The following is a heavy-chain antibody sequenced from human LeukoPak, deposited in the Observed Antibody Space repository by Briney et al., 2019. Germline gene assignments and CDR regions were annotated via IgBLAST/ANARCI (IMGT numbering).Heavy chain of an antibody. Sequence: GRSLRLSCAVSGYTFSSHGMHWVRQAPGKGLEWVAAILYDGSYKYYADSVKGRFTISRDNSKNMLYLQMDSLRGEDTALYYCARLWGSVSGYFDYWGQGTLVTVSS. CDR1: GYTFSSHG. V-gene: IGHV3-33*01. J-gene: IGHJ4*02. CDR2: ILYDGSYK. D-gene: IGHD2-21*01. CDR3: ARLWGSVSGYFDY.